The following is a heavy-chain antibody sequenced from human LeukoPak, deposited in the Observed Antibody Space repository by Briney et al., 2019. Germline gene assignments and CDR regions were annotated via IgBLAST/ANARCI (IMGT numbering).Heavy chain of an antibody. Sequence: SETLSLTCTVSGGSIGSSYYWAWIRQPPGKGLEWIGEISHSGRTSYNSSLKSRVTISVDTSKNQFSLNLSSVTAADTAVYYCARRGRMVRTRLNDYYGMDVWGQGTTVTVSS. V-gene: IGHV4-34*01. CDR2: ISHSGRT. CDR1: GGSIGSSYY. D-gene: IGHD3-10*01. J-gene: IGHJ6*02. CDR3: ARRGRMVRTRLNDYYGMDV.